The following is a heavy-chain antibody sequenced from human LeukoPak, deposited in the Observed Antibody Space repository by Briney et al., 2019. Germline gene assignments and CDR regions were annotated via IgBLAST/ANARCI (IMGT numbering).Heavy chain of an antibody. CDR2: INPSGGST. CDR3: AREGLAIAAAGPYFDY. CDR1: GYTFTCYY. J-gene: IGHJ4*02. D-gene: IGHD6-13*01. Sequence: ASVKVSCKASGYTFTCYYMHWVRQAPGQGLEWMGIINPSGGSTSYAQKFQGRVTMTRDTSTSTVYMELSSLRSEDTAVYYCAREGLAIAAAGPYFDYWGQGTLVTVSS. V-gene: IGHV1-46*03.